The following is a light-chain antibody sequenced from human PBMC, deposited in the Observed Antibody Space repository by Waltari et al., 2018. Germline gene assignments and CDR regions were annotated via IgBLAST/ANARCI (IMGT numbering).Light chain of an antibody. CDR1: PSVLYSSNNKNY. CDR3: QHYYSPPWT. CDR2: WAS. J-gene: IGKJ1*01. Sequence: DIVMTQSPHALAVDLGDGATIHCPPRPSVLYSSNNKNYLAWYQQKPGQPPKLLIYWASTRESGVPYRFSGSVSGTDFTLTISSLQAEDVAVYYCQHYYSPPWTFGQGTKVEIK. V-gene: IGKV4-1*01.